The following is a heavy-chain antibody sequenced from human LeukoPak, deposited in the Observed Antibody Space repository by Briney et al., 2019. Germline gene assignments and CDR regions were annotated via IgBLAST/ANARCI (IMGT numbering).Heavy chain of an antibody. J-gene: IGHJ4*02. Sequence: SGGSLRLSCAASEFTFSDLGMHWVRQTPGKGLEWLAFIRFDGSAKFYADSVKGRFSISRDNSRNTLFLQMNSLRIGGTAVYHCAKDDGDYYWGQGTLVTVSS. CDR3: AKDDGDYY. D-gene: IGHD4-17*01. CDR1: EFTFSDLG. CDR2: IRFDGSAK. V-gene: IGHV3-30*02.